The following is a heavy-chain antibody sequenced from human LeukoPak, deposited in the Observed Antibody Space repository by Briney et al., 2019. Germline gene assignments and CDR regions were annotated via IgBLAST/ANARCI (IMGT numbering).Heavy chain of an antibody. CDR1: GGSFSGYY. J-gene: IGHJ6*02. D-gene: IGHD6-13*01. CDR3: ARGSGIAAPGSGFGMDV. CDR2: INHSGST. Sequence: SETLSLTCAVYGGSFSGYYWSWIRQPPGKGLEWIGEINHSGSTNYNPSLKSRVTISVDTSKNQFSLKLSSVTAADTAVYYCARGSGIAAPGSGFGMDVWGQGTTVTVSS. V-gene: IGHV4-34*01.